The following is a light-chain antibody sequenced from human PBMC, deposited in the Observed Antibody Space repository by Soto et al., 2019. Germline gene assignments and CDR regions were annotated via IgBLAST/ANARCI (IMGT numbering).Light chain of an antibody. J-gene: IGKJ4*01. CDR2: GAA. CDR1: QSVSSN. CDR3: QQYCNSPLT. V-gene: IGKV3-20*01. Sequence: EKMMKKSPATLSVYKGERATLSCRASQSVSSNLAWYQQKPVQAPTLLIYGAASSATSIPEKFSSSGSGTDFSLTISRLEPEDYAAYYCQQYCNSPLTFGGGGNVDIK.